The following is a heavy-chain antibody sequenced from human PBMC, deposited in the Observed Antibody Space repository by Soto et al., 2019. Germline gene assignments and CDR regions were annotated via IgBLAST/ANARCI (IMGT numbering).Heavy chain of an antibody. CDR3: ARPHMITFGGVIFNYAFDI. CDR1: SGSISSSNW. Sequence: QVQLQESGPGLVKPSGTLSLTCAVSSGSISSSNWWSWVRQPPGQELERMGEIYHSGSTNYNPSLKIRVTIAGDKSKNQVSLKLRSVTGGYTGVYYCARPHMITFGGVIFNYAFDIWGQGTMVTVSS. V-gene: IGHV4-4*02. J-gene: IGHJ3*02. CDR2: IYHSGST. D-gene: IGHD3-16*02.